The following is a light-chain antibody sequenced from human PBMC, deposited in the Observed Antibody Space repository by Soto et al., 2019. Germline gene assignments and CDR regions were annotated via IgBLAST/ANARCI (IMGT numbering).Light chain of an antibody. CDR2: TSS. J-gene: IGKJ4*01. Sequence: DIQMTQSPSSLSASVGDRVTITCQASQDISNYLNWYQQKSGRAPKLLIYTSSSVNSGVSSRFRGSGSGTDFTLTINDVQPEDSATYYCQQSYSSLVTFGAGTKVDIK. CDR1: QDISNY. V-gene: IGKV1-39*01. CDR3: QQSYSSLVT.